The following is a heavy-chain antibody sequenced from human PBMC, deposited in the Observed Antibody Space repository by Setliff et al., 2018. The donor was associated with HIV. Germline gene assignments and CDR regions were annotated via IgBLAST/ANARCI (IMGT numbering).Heavy chain of an antibody. Sequence: LSLSCAASGFNFNNHAMHWVRQAPGKGPEWVTNIKEDGSEIYYVDSVKGRFTISRDNAKNSLYLQMNSLRAEDTAVYYCARDFNYYYYGMDVWGQGTTVTVSS. CDR1: GFNFNNHA. CDR3: ARDFNYYYYGMDV. CDR2: IKEDGSEI. J-gene: IGHJ6*02. V-gene: IGHV3-7*01.